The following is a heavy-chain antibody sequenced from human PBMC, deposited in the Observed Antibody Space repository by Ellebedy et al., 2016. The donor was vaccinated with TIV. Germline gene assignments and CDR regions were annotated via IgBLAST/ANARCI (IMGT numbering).Heavy chain of an antibody. Sequence: GGSLRLSXAASGFTFSSYSMNWVRQTPGKGLEWVSYISSSTTTISYADSVKGRFTISRDNAKNSLYLQMNGLRAEDTAVYYCARGKQMWFSGGYYFGMDVWGQGTPVTVSS. D-gene: IGHD2-21*01. CDR2: ISSSTTTI. J-gene: IGHJ6*02. CDR1: GFTFSSYS. V-gene: IGHV3-48*01. CDR3: ARGKQMWFSGGYYFGMDV.